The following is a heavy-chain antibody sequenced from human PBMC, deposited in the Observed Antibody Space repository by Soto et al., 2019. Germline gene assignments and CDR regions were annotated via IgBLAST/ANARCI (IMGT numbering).Heavy chain of an antibody. Sequence: QLQLQESGSGLVKPSQTLSLTCAVSGGSISSGGYSWSWIRQPPGKGLEWIGYIYHSGSTYYNPSLKRRVTITVDRSKNQFSLELSSVTAADTAVYYCAAGGGLPRYYWGQGTLVTVSS. D-gene: IGHD5-12*01. J-gene: IGHJ4*02. CDR3: AAGGGLPRYY. CDR1: GGSISSGGYS. V-gene: IGHV4-30-2*01. CDR2: IYHSGST.